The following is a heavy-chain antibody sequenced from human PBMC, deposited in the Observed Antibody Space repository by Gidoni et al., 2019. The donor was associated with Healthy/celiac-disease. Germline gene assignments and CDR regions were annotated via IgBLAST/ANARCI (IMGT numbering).Heavy chain of an antibody. D-gene: IGHD6-6*01. Sequence: QVQLVQSGAEVKKPGASVKVSCQVSGYTLTELSMHWVRQAPGKGLEWMGGFDPEDGETIYAQKFQGRVTMTEDTSTDTAYMELSSLRSEDTAVYYCATGPRSIAAPRGAFDIWGQGTMVTVSS. CDR1: GYTLTELS. CDR2: FDPEDGET. J-gene: IGHJ3*02. V-gene: IGHV1-24*01. CDR3: ATGPRSIAAPRGAFDI.